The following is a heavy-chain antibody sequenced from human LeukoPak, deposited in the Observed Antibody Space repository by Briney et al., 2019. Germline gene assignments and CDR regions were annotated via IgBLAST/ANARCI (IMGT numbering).Heavy chain of an antibody. J-gene: IGHJ5*02. CDR3: ARVYSPYDA. CDR2: INPENGGT. CDR1: GYTFTDFF. D-gene: IGHD6-13*01. V-gene: IGHV1-2*02. Sequence: GASVKVSCKASGYTFTDFFLNWVRQAPGQGPEWMGLINPENGGTHYAKKFEGRLTMTLDTSINTVYIELTSLNSDDTALYYCARVYSPYDAWGQGTLVAVSS.